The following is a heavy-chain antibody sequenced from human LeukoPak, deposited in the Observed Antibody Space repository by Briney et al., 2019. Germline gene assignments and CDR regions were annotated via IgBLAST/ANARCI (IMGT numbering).Heavy chain of an antibody. CDR3: AKDMSHYDILTGCFDY. CDR1: AFTFYYYA. D-gene: IGHD3-9*01. Sequence: SLRLSCAASAFTFYYYAMHWVRPAPGKGREWVSGLSGNSASIAYADSVRGRFTISRDNAKNSLYLQMNSLRAEDTALYYCAKDMSHYDILTGCFDYWGQGTLVTVSS. J-gene: IGHJ4*02. V-gene: IGHV3-9*01. CDR2: LSGNSASI.